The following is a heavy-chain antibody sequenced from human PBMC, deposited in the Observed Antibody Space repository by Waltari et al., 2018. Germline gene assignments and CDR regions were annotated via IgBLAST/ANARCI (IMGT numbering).Heavy chain of an antibody. CDR1: GYSISSGYY. D-gene: IGHD3-22*01. CDR2: IYHSGST. Sequence: QVQLQESGPGLVKPSETLSLTCAVSGYSISSGYYWGWIRQPPGKGLAWIGSIYHSGSTYYNPSLKSRVTISVDTSKNQFSLKLSSVTAADTAVYYCARHYDYYDSSGYYYSEGWFDPWGQGTLVTVSS. V-gene: IGHV4-38-2*01. CDR3: ARHYDYYDSSGYYYSEGWFDP. J-gene: IGHJ5*02.